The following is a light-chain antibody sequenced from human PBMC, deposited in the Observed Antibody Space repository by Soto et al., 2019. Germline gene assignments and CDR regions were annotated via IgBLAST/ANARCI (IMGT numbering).Light chain of an antibody. V-gene: IGKV1-39*01. Sequence: IQITQSPSSLSASVGDRVTITCRAGQSIFSSLNWYQQRPGKAPTLMIYAASSLQSGVPSRFRGSGYGTDFALTITSLQTADFAIYYCQQSYNSPPITFGQGTRLEIK. CDR2: AAS. CDR1: QSIFSS. CDR3: QQSYNSPPIT. J-gene: IGKJ5*01.